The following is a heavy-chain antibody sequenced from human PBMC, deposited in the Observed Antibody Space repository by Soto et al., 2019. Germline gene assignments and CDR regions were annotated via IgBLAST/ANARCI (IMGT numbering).Heavy chain of an antibody. D-gene: IGHD6-19*01. CDR3: ARIIRYSSPLGLWLDP. Sequence: SVKVSCKASGYIFTDYYIRWVRQAPGQGLEWMGWINPNSGGTNYAQKFQGRVTMTRDTSISTAYMELNRLTSDDTAVFYCARIIRYSSPLGLWLDPWGQGTLVTVSS. V-gene: IGHV1-2*02. J-gene: IGHJ5*02. CDR2: INPNSGGT. CDR1: GYIFTDYY.